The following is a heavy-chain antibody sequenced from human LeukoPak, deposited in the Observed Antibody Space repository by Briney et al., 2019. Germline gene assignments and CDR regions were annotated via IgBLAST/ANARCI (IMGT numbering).Heavy chain of an antibody. Sequence: EGSVKVSCKASGYTFTSYGISWVRQAPGQGLEWMGWISAYNGNTNYAQKLQGRVTMTTDTSTSTAYMELSRLRSDDTAVYYCARRGHSPPTYYYYYYMDVWGKGTTVTVSS. CDR2: ISAYNGNT. CDR1: GYTFTSYG. V-gene: IGHV1-18*01. CDR3: ARRGHSPPTYYYYYYMDV. J-gene: IGHJ6*03. D-gene: IGHD2-15*01.